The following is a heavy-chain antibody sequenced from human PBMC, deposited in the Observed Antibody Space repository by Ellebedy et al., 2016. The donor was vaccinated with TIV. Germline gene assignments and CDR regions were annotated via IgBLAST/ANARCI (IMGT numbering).Heavy chain of an antibody. CDR3: ARAGCDYGNCYHVDT. D-gene: IGHD2-15*01. CDR2: INSGGTT. V-gene: IGHV3-66*01. J-gene: IGHJ5*02. CDR1: GFTVNRNF. Sequence: GESLKISCVATGFTVNRNFMTWVRLAPGKRLEWVSLINSGGTTYYADSVKGRFTISRDTSKNTLYLQMNRLRPEDTAVYYCARAGCDYGNCYHVDTWGQGTQVTVSS.